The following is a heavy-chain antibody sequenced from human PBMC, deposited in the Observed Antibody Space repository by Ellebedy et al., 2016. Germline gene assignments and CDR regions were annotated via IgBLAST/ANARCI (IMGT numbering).Heavy chain of an antibody. J-gene: IGHJ4*02. V-gene: IGHV3-66*01. CDR1: GFTVSSNY. D-gene: IGHD2-8*01. CDR3: AKLRLRVYAIFSGYYFDY. CDR2: IYSGGST. Sequence: GGSLRLSCAASGFTVSSNYMSWVRQAPGKGLEWVSVIYSGGSTYYADSVKGRFTISRDNSKNTLYLQMNSLRAEDTAVYYCAKLRLRVYAIFSGYYFDYWGQGTLVTVSS.